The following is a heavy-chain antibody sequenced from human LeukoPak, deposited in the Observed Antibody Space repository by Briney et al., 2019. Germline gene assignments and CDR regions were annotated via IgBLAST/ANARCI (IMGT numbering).Heavy chain of an antibody. V-gene: IGHV1-69*06. CDR3: ARGLLKEHRNWNYYYYYMDV. D-gene: IGHD1-1*01. CDR2: INPIFAKP. CDR1: GYTLTELS. Sequence: ASVKVSCKVSGYTLTELSMHWVRQAPGQGLEWMGGINPIFAKPNYAQKFQGRVTITADKSTSTAYMELSSLRSEDTAVYYCARGLLKEHRNWNYYYYYMDVWGIGTTVTVSS. J-gene: IGHJ6*03.